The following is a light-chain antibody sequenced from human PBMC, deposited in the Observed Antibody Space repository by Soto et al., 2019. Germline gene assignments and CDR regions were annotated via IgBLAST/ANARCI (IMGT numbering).Light chain of an antibody. Sequence: IQMTQSPSSLSASVLDRVTITCRASQSISSYLNWYQQKPGKAPNLLISDVSSLERGVPSRFSGSGSATEFTLTISSMQPDDFATFYCQQYNGYSRTFGQGTKVDIK. CDR1: QSISSY. CDR2: DVS. J-gene: IGKJ1*01. V-gene: IGKV1-5*01. CDR3: QQYNGYSRT.